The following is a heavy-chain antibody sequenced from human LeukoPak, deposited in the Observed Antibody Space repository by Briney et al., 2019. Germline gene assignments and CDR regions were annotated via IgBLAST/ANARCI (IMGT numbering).Heavy chain of an antibody. CDR1: GGSFSSYY. D-gene: IGHD2-2*01. J-gene: IGHJ5*02. Sequence: SETLSLTCAVYGGSFSSYYWSWIRQPPGKGLEWIGEINHSGSTNYNPSLKSRVTISVDTSKNQFSLKLSSVTAADTAVYYCASGATAVVPAAIWEPSINWFDPWGQGTLVTVSS. V-gene: IGHV4-34*01. CDR3: ASGATAVVPAAIWEPSINWFDP. CDR2: INHSGST.